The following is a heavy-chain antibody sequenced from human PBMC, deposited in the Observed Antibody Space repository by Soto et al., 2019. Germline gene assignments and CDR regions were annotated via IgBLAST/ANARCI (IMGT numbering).Heavy chain of an antibody. CDR2: IYYSGST. CDR1: GGSISGSSYY. CDR3: ARDQGITTFGVYSMYYYGMDV. J-gene: IGHJ6*02. D-gene: IGHD3-3*01. Sequence: SETLSLTCTVSGGSISGSSYYWGWIRQPPGKGLERIGNIYYSGSTYYNPSLKSRVTISVDTSKNQFSLKLSSVTAADTAVYYCARDQGITTFGVYSMYYYGMDVWGQGTTVTVSS. V-gene: IGHV4-39*02.